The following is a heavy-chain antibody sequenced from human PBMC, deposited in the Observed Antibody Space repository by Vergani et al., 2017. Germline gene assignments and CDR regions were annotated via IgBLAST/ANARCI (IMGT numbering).Heavy chain of an antibody. Sequence: QGQLVESGGGIVQPGRSLTLSCVASRSTFKTYGMHWVRQAPGKGLEWVAGIWHDGSNEKYVDSVQGRFTISRDNSKNTLYLEMNSLTAEDTAIYYCAGPQGTSAYYYGGFDYWGQGILVTVSS. J-gene: IGHJ4*02. V-gene: IGHV3-33*03. CDR3: AGPQGTSAYYYGGFDY. CDR2: IWHDGSNE. CDR1: RSTFKTYG. D-gene: IGHD3-22*01.